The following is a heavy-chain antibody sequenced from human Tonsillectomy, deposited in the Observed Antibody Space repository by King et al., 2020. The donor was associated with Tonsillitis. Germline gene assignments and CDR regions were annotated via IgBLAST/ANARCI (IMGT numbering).Heavy chain of an antibody. CDR3: AVRRDCSDSNCYNAFYI. D-gene: IGHD2-2*02. CDR2: ISYDGKNK. V-gene: IGHV3-30*04. J-gene: IGHJ3*02. CDR1: AFTFRTYV. Sequence: HVQLVESGGGVVQPGTSLRLSCEVSAFTFRTYVLDWVRQAPGKGLEWVAVISYDGKNKVYAESVKDRFTISRDNSKNTLFMQLNSLRPEDTAVYYCAVRRDCSDSNCYNAFYIWGQGTMVTVSS.